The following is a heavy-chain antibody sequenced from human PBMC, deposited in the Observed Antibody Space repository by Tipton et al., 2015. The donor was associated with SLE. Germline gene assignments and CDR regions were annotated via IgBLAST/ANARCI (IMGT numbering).Heavy chain of an antibody. CDR3: ARGVAATGGVDY. J-gene: IGHJ4*02. CDR2: IYYSGST. Sequence: TLSLTCTVSGGSISSHYWSWIRQPPGKGLEWIGYIYYSGSTNYNPSLKSRVTISVDTSKNQFSLKLGSVTAADTAVYYCARGVAATGGVDYWGQGTLVTVSS. CDR1: GGSISSHY. V-gene: IGHV4-59*11. D-gene: IGHD6-13*01.